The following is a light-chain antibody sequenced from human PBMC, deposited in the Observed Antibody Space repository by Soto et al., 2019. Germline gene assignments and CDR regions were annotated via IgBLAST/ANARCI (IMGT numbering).Light chain of an antibody. CDR2: VAS. CDR1: QGISSY. V-gene: IGKV1-9*01. CDR3: QQLNSYQIT. J-gene: IGKJ5*01. Sequence: IRMTQSPFSLSASTGDRVTITCRASQGISSYLAWYQQKPGKAPKLLIYVASTLQSGVPSRFSGSGSGTEFTLTISSLQPEDFATYYCQQLNSYQITFGQGTRLEIK.